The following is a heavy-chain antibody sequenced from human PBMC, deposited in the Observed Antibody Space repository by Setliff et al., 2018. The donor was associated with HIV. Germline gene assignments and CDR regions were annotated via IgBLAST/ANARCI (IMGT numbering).Heavy chain of an antibody. CDR3: TTYGPTAALES. Sequence: ASVKVSCKAAGGTFSSYAISWVRQAPGQGLEWVGWMNPDNGDTDYAKKFQGRLTLTRDTSINAAYMELSSLRPEDTAIYYCTTYGPTAALESWGQGTLVTVSS. CDR2: MNPDNGDT. V-gene: IGHV1-8*02. J-gene: IGHJ5*02. CDR1: GGTFSSYA. D-gene: IGHD3-10*01.